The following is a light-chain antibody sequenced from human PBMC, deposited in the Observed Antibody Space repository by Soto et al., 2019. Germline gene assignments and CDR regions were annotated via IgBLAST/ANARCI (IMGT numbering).Light chain of an antibody. CDR1: ESVSSY. J-gene: IGKJ4*01. CDR3: QQRSNWTPVT. Sequence: EIVLTQSPATLSLSPGERATLSCRASESVSSYLAGYEQKPGQAPRLLIYDASNRATDIPARFSGSGSGTAFTLSISSLEPEDFVIYYCQQRSNWTPVTFGGGTKVEIK. V-gene: IGKV3-11*01. CDR2: DAS.